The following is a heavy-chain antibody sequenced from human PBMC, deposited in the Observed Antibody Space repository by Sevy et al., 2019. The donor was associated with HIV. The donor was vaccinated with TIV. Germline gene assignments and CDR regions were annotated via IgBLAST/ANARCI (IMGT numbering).Heavy chain of an antibody. J-gene: IGHJ4*02. CDR3: ARQRHYDFWSIDS. D-gene: IGHD3-3*01. Sequence: ASVKVSCKASGYTFITYGFSWVRQAPGQGLEWMGWISANTGARSLQDRITMTTDASTSTAYMEVRSLRSDDTAVYYCARQRHYDFWSIDSWGQGTLVTVSS. V-gene: IGHV1-18*04. CDR1: GYTFITYG. CDR2: ISANTG.